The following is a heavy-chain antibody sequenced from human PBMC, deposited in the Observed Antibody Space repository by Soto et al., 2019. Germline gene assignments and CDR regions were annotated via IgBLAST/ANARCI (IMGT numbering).Heavy chain of an antibody. CDR3: ARGTMLRGPGYYYAMDV. J-gene: IGHJ6*02. D-gene: IGHD3-10*01. V-gene: IGHV4-30-4*01. CDR2: IYKSTTT. CDR1: GDSISTVDYF. Sequence: PSETLSLTCSVSGDSISTVDYFWAWIRQPPGQALEYIGYIYKSTTTYYNPSFKSRVIISVDTSKNQFSLTVTSVTAADTAVYYCARGTMLRGPGYYYAMDVWGQGTTVTVS.